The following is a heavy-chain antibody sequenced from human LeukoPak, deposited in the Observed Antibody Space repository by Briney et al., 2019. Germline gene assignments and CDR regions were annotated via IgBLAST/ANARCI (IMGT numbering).Heavy chain of an antibody. Sequence: ASVKVSCKSSGYTFTGYYLHWVRQAPGQGLEWMGWINPKSGATNFAQTFQARVTMTRDKPISTVYMELRRLTSDDTAVYYCARGATLTYYYDSSGFYSFDSWGQGSLITVSS. CDR1: GYTFTGYY. J-gene: IGHJ4*02. V-gene: IGHV1-2*02. CDR3: ARGATLTYYYDSSGFYSFDS. CDR2: INPKSGAT. D-gene: IGHD3-22*01.